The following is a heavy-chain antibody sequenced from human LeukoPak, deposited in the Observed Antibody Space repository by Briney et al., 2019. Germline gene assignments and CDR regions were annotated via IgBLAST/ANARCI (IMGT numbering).Heavy chain of an antibody. D-gene: IGHD2-2*01. CDR2: IIPIFGTA. CDR1: GGTFSSYA. J-gene: IGHJ4*02. CDR3: AGASVVPAAAFDY. Sequence: SVKVSCKASGGTFSSYAISWVRQAPGQGLEWMGGIIPIFGTANYAQKFQGRVTITADKSTSTAYMELSSLRSEDTAVYYCAGASVVPAAAFDYWGQGTLVTVFS. V-gene: IGHV1-69*06.